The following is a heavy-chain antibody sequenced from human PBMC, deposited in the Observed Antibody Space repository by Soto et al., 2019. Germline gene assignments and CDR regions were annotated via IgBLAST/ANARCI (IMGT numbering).Heavy chain of an antibody. D-gene: IGHD2-2*01. CDR2: ISWNSGSI. V-gene: IGHV3-9*01. CDR1: GFTFDDYA. J-gene: IGHJ4*02. CDR3: AKGYCSSTSCYRDY. Sequence: EVQLVESGGGLVQPGRSLRFSCAASGFTFDDYAMHWVRQAPGKGLEWVSGISWNSGSIGYADSVKGRFTISRDNAKNSLYLQMNSLRAEDTALYYCAKGYCSSTSCYRDYWGQGTLVTVSS.